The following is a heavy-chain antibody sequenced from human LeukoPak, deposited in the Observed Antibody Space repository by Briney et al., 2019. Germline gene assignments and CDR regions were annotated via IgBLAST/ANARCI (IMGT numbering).Heavy chain of an antibody. CDR1: GYTFTSYY. J-gene: IGHJ3*02. CDR3: AGEDNSSGYRPFDI. V-gene: IGHV1-46*01. Sequence: ASVKVSCKASGYTFTSYYIHWVRQAPGQGLEWMGIINPSAGNTNYAQKFQGRVTMTRDMSMSTAYMELSRLRSDDTAVYYCAGEDNSSGYRPFDIWGQGTMVTVPS. CDR2: INPSAGNT. D-gene: IGHD3-22*01.